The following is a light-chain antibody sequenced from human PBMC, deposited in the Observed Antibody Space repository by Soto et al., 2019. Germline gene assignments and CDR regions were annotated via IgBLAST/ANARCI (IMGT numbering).Light chain of an antibody. J-gene: IGLJ1*01. CDR1: SSDVGGYNY. CDR2: EVS. Sequence: QSVLTQPASVFGSPGQSITISCTGTSSDVGGYNYVSWYQQQSGKAPKLMIHEVSNRPSGVSNRFSGSKSGNTASLTISGLQAEDEADYYCSSYTSSRAYVFGIGTKVTVL. V-gene: IGLV2-14*01. CDR3: SSYTSSRAYV.